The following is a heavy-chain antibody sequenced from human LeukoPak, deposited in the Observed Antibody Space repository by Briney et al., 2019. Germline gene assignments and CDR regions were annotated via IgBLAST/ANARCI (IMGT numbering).Heavy chain of an antibody. CDR3: ARHGYSYGPGFDY. CDR2: ISYSGST. Sequence: PSETLSLTCTVSGGSISSSSYYWGWIRQPPGKGLEWIGSISYSGSTYYKSSLTSRVTISVDTSKNQFSLNLSSVTAADTAVYYCARHGYSYGPGFDYWGQGTLVTVSS. V-gene: IGHV4-39*01. D-gene: IGHD5-18*01. J-gene: IGHJ4*02. CDR1: GGSISSSSYY.